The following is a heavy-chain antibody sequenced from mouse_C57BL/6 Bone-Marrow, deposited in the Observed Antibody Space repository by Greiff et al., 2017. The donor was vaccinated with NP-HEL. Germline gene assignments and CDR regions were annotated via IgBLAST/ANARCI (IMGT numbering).Heavy chain of an antibody. CDR3: AIGQTGYYFDY. CDR2: IHPSDSDT. V-gene: IGHV1-74*01. D-gene: IGHD4-1*01. CDR1: GYTFTSYW. Sequence: QVQLKQPGAELVKPGASVKVSCKASGYTFTSYWMHWVKQRPGQGLEWIGRIHPSDSDTNYNQKFKGKATLTVDKSSSTAYMQLSSLTSEDSAVYYCAIGQTGYYFDYWDQGTTLTVSA. J-gene: IGHJ2*01.